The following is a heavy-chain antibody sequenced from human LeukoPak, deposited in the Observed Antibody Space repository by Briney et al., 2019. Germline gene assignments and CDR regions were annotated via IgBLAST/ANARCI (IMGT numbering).Heavy chain of an antibody. J-gene: IGHJ4*02. D-gene: IGHD3-10*01. Sequence: GGSLRLSCVASGFTFSDYYMSWIRQAPGKGLEWVSYILSTSSYTSYADSVKGRFTISRDNARNTLYLQMNSLRAEDTAVYYCAAPGNYGSGPFDFWGQGTLVTVSS. V-gene: IGHV3-11*06. CDR1: GFTFSDYY. CDR2: ILSTSSYT. CDR3: AAPGNYGSGPFDF.